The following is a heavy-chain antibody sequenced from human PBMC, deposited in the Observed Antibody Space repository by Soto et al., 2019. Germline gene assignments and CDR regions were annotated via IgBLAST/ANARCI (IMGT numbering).Heavy chain of an antibody. V-gene: IGHV3-21*01. CDR2: ISSSSSYI. D-gene: IGHD3-3*01. CDR3: SRDLPLSPLPSDTYYDFWSGWRLRPFAI. Sequence: GGSLRLSCAASGFTFSSYSMNWVRQAPGKGLEWVSSISSSSSYIYYADSVKGRFTISRDNAKNSLYLQMNSLRAEDTAVYYCSRDLPLSPLPSDTYYDFWSGWRLRPFAIWGQGTMVTVSS. CDR1: GFTFSSYS. J-gene: IGHJ3*02.